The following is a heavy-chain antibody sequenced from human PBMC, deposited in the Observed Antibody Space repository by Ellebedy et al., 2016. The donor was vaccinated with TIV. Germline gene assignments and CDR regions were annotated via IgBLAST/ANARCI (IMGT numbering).Heavy chain of an antibody. D-gene: IGHD2-2*01. CDR1: GYPFPNYG. J-gene: IGHJ4*02. V-gene: IGHV1-18*04. Sequence: AALVKVSCKASGYPFPNYGVSWVRQAPGQGLEWVGWISAYNGNTKYGQKFQGRISLTTDTSMGPAYMELRSLRPDDTGVYFCARDVPADAAALLDYWGQGTRVTVSS. CDR3: ARDVPADAAALLDY. CDR2: ISAYNGNT.